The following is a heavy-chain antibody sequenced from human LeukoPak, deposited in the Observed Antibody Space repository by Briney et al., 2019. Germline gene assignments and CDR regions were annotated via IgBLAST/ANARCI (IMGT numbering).Heavy chain of an antibody. CDR3: VTMSRGASGYYY. D-gene: IGHD3-22*01. Sequence: GGSLRLSXAASGFTFSSYSMNWVRQAPGKGLEWVSYVSSSSSTIYYADSVKGRFTISRDNAKNSLYLQMNSLRAEDTGVYYCVTMSRGASGYYYWGQGTLVTVSS. J-gene: IGHJ4*02. V-gene: IGHV3-48*01. CDR1: GFTFSSYS. CDR2: VSSSSSTI.